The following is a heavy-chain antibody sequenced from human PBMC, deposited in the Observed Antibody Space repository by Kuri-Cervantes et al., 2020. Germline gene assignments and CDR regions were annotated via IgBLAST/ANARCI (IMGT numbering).Heavy chain of an antibody. V-gene: IGHV1-18*01. CDR3: AGEGVVTSAFDI. CDR1: GYTFTSYG. Sequence: ASVKVSCKASGYTFTSYGISWVRQAPGQGLEWMGWISAYNGDTNYAQKLQGRVTMTTDTSTSTAYMELRSLRSDDTAVYYCAGEGVVTSAFDIWGQGTMVTVSS. CDR2: ISAYNGDT. J-gene: IGHJ3*02. D-gene: IGHD4-23*01.